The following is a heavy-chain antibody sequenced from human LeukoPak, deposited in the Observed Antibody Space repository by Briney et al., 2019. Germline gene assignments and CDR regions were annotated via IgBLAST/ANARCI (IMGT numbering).Heavy chain of an antibody. CDR3: ARESIAVAGTIDY. CDR1: GFIFSDYG. J-gene: IGHJ4*02. CDR2: IWDDGTTK. D-gene: IGHD6-19*01. Sequence: GRSLRLSCAASGFIFSDYGIQWVRRAPGKGLEWVAIIWDDGTTKYYADSVKGRFTISRENSKNTPYLQMNSLRAEDTAVYYCARESIAVAGTIDYWGQGTLVTVSS. V-gene: IGHV3-33*01.